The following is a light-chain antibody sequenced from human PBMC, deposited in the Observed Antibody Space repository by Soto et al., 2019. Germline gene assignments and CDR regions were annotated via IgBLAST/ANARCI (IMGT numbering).Light chain of an antibody. V-gene: IGKV1-39*01. CDR2: DAS. CDR1: RYIGDH. CDR3: QQGFSTPQS. Sequence: DIQMTQSPSSLSAFVGDRVTSTFRASRYIGDHLHWYQHQPGRAPRLLIFDASSLQSGVPSRFSGSGSGTHFTLTISGLQPEAFATYYCQQGFSTPQSFGQGNRLAIK. J-gene: IGKJ2*03.